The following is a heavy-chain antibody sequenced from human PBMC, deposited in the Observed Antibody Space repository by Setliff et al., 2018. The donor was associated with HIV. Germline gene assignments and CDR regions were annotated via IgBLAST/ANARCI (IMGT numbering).Heavy chain of an antibody. Sequence: SETLSLTCAVYGETFSGYYWSWIRQPPGKGLEWIGEINHSGSTTYHPSLRSRATISADTSKNRFSLQLTSVTAADTAVYYCARHRDGGTYPLDYWGQGTLVTVSS. CDR2: INHSGST. CDR3: ARHRDGGTYPLDY. V-gene: IGHV4-34*01. CDR1: GETFSGYY. J-gene: IGHJ4*02. D-gene: IGHD1-26*01.